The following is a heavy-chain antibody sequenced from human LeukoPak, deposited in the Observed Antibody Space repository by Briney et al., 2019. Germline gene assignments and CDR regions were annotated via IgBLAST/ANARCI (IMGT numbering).Heavy chain of an antibody. D-gene: IGHD6-19*01. Sequence: ASVKVSCKASGYTFSKFGISWVRQAPGQGLEWMGWIYNGNIKYAQGLQGRVTMTTDTSTSTAYMELRSLKSDDTAVYYCARGSSGTEGFDPWGQGTLVTVSS. J-gene: IGHJ5*02. V-gene: IGHV1-18*01. CDR1: GYTFSKFG. CDR3: ARGSSGTEGFDP. CDR2: IYNGNI.